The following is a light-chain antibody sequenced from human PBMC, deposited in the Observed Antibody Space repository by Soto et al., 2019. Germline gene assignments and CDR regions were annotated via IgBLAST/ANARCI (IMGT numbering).Light chain of an antibody. CDR1: SSDVGGYDF. Sequence: QSVLTQPASVSGSPGQSITISCTGTSSDVGGYDFVSWYQHRPGKAPKLIIYEVRTRPSGVSDRFSGSKSGNTASLTISGLQAEDEADYYCSSYTSDWGVFGTGTKVTVL. CDR3: SSYTSDWGV. V-gene: IGLV2-14*01. CDR2: EVR. J-gene: IGLJ1*01.